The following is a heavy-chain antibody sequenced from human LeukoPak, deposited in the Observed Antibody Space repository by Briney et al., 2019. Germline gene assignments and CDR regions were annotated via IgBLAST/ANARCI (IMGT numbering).Heavy chain of an antibody. CDR1: GGSFSGYY. Sequence: SETLSLTCAVYGGSFSGYYWSWIRQPPGKGLKWIGEINHSGSTNYNPSLKSRVTISVDTSKNQFSLKLSSVTAADTAVYYCARGQGFLEWFIKAEKRRIFDYWGQGTLVTVSS. V-gene: IGHV4-34*01. CDR3: ARGQGFLEWFIKAEKRRIFDY. CDR2: INHSGST. D-gene: IGHD3-3*01. J-gene: IGHJ4*02.